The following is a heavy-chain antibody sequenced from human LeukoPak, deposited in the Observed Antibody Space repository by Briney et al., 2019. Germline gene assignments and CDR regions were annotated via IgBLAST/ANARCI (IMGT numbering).Heavy chain of an antibody. CDR3: ARVASYYDSSGYYRHHYFDY. D-gene: IGHD3-22*01. Sequence: GGSLRLSCAASGFTFSSYSMNWVRQAPGKGLEWVSSISSSSYIYYADSVKGRFTISRDNAKNSLYLQMNSLRAEDTAVYYCARVASYYDSSGYYRHHYFDYWGQGTLVTVSS. J-gene: IGHJ4*02. V-gene: IGHV3-21*01. CDR2: ISSSSYI. CDR1: GFTFSSYS.